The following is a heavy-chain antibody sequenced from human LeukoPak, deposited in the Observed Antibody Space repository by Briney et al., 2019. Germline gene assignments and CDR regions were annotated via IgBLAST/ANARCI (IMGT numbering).Heavy chain of an antibody. CDR2: IYHSGTT. V-gene: IGHV4-30-2*01. CDR3: ARRTPTISANWFDP. CDR1: GGSISSGGYS. J-gene: IGHJ5*02. D-gene: IGHD5-24*01. Sequence: PSETLSLTCAVSGGSISSGGYSWSWIRQPPGKGLEWIGYIYHSGTTYYNPSLKSRVTISVDGSKNQFSLILNSVTAADTAVYYCARRTPTISANWFDPWGQGTLVTVSS.